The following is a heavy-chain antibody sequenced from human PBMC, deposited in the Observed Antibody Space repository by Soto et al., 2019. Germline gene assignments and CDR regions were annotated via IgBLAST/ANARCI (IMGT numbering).Heavy chain of an antibody. CDR1: GGTFSSYA. CDR2: IIPIFGTA. J-gene: IGHJ4*02. V-gene: IGHV1-69*13. D-gene: IGHD3-22*01. CDR3: ARRRYYDSSGFFGY. Sequence: ASVKVSCKASGGTFSSYAISWVRQAPGQGLEWMGGIIPIFGTANYAQKFQGRVTITADESTSTAYMELSSLRSEDTAVYYCARRRYYDSSGFFGYWGQGTLVTVSS.